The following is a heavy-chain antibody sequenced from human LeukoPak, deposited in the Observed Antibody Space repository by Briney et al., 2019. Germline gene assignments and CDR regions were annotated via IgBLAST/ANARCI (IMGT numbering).Heavy chain of an antibody. V-gene: IGHV3-30*04. J-gene: IGHJ3*02. CDR3: ARARSSYGYGDAFDI. CDR1: GFTFSIYA. Sequence: PGRSLRLSCAASGFTFSIYAMHWVRQAPGKGLEWVAVISYDGSSKYYADSVKGRFTISRDNSKNTLYLQMNSLRAEDTAVYYCARARSSYGYGDAFDIWGQGTMVTVSS. D-gene: IGHD5-18*01. CDR2: ISYDGSSK.